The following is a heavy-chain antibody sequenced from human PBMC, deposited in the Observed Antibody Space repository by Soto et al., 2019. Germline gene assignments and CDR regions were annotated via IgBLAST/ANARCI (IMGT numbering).Heavy chain of an antibody. D-gene: IGHD2-21*02. CDR3: VSSWGDFRYFDS. Sequence: GGSLRLSCAASGFTLRDQYMDWVRQAPGKGLEWVGRIRNRANSYSTEYAASVSGRFTVSRDGSTNSLYLQMNSLKTEDTAVYYCVSSWGDFRYFDSWGQGTLVTVSS. CDR1: GFTLRDQY. J-gene: IGHJ4*02. V-gene: IGHV3-72*01. CDR2: IRNRANSYST.